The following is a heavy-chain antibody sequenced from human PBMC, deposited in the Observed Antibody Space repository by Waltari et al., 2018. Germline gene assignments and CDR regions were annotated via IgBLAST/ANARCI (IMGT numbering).Heavy chain of an antibody. CDR1: GFTVSSHY. Sequence: EVQLVESGGGLVQPGGSLRLSCAASGFTVSSHYMSWVRQAPGKGLEGVSLIYSGGRTYYADSVKGRFTIARDNSKNTLYLQMNSRRAEDTAVYYCTRDAGAVAAEGDYWGQGTLVTVSS. CDR3: TRDAGAVAAEGDY. D-gene: IGHD6-19*01. V-gene: IGHV3-66*01. J-gene: IGHJ4*02. CDR2: IYSGGRT.